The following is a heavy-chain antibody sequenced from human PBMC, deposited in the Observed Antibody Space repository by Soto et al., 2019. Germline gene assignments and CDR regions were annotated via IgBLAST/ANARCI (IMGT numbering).Heavy chain of an antibody. J-gene: IGHJ4*02. Sequence: QVQLVQSGAEVKKPGSSVKVSCKASGGTFSSYTISWVRQAPGQGLEWMGRIIPILGIANYAQKFQGRVTITADKSTSTAYMELSSLRSDDTAVYYCARSLNGGYCSGGSCYPFDYWGQGTLVTVSS. V-gene: IGHV1-69*02. CDR1: GGTFSSYT. CDR2: IIPILGIA. D-gene: IGHD2-15*01. CDR3: ARSLNGGYCSGGSCYPFDY.